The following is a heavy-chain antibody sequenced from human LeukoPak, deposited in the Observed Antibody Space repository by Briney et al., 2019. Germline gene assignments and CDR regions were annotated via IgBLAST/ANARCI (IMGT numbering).Heavy chain of an antibody. CDR2: ISYDGNKQ. Sequence: GGALRLSCVPSRFIFSDYGVHWVGQVPGKGGEGVATISYDGNKQFYGDSVKGRFTISRDDSKNTVFLHMNNLGPEDTAVYFCVHDAYSDRCNKYGAFDVWGRGTLVTVSS. CDR3: VHDAYSDRCNKYGAFDV. V-gene: IGHV3-30*18. D-gene: IGHD2-15*01. J-gene: IGHJ4*02. CDR1: RFIFSDYG.